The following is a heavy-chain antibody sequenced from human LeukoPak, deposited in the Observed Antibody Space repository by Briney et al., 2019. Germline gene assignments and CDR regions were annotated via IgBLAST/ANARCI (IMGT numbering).Heavy chain of an antibody. CDR2: ISSSGSTI. J-gene: IGHJ3*02. CDR3: ARDAPLGYCSSTSCDAFDI. Sequence: PGGSLRLSCAASGFTFSDYYMSWIRQAPGKGLEWVSYISSSGSTIYYADSVKGRFTISRYNAKNSLYLQMNSLRAEDTAVYYCARDAPLGYCSSTSCDAFDIWGQGTMVTVSS. CDR1: GFTFSDYY. V-gene: IGHV3-11*04. D-gene: IGHD2-2*01.